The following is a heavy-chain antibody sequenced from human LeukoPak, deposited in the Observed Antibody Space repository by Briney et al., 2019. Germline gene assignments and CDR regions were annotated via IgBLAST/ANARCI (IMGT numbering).Heavy chain of an antibody. D-gene: IGHD4-11*01. CDR3: AKPQTTGRSGFDY. V-gene: IGHV3-43*01. Sequence: GGSLRLSCAASGFTFDDYSMHWVRQGPGKGLEWVSVISWDGGGTYYADSVKGRFTISRDNSKNSLYLQMNSLRTEDTALYYCAKPQTTGRSGFDYWGQGTLVTVSS. CDR2: ISWDGGGT. J-gene: IGHJ4*02. CDR1: GFTFDDYS.